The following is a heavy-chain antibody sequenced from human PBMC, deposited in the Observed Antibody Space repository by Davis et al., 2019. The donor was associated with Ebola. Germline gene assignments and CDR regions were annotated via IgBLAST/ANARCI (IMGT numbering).Heavy chain of an antibody. CDR1: GSSYG. CDR3: ARDIAVAASDY. CDR2: IRTYNGDT. V-gene: IGHV1-18*04. Sequence: ASVKVSCKASGSSYGISWVRQAPGQGLEWMGWIRTYNGDTSYAQKLQGRVTMTTDTSTSTAYMELRSLRSDDTAVYYCARDIAVAASDYWGQGTLVTVSS. D-gene: IGHD6-19*01. J-gene: IGHJ4*02.